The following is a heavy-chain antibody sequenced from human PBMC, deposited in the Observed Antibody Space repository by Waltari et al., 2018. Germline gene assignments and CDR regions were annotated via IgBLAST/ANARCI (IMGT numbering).Heavy chain of an antibody. J-gene: IGHJ4*02. CDR1: GGTFSSYA. Sequence: QVQLVQSGAEVKKPGSSVKVSCKASGGTFSSYAISWVRPAPGQGLEWMGGIIPIFGTANYAQKFQGRVTITADESTSTAYMELSSLRSEDTAVYYCASLHRRVLRYFDWSEYYFDYWGQGTLVTVSS. CDR2: IIPIFGTA. CDR3: ASLHRRVLRYFDWSEYYFDY. D-gene: IGHD3-9*01. V-gene: IGHV1-69*01.